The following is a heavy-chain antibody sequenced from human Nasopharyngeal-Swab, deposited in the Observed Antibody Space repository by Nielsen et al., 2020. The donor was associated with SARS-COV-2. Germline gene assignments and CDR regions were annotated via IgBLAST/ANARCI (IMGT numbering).Heavy chain of an antibody. V-gene: IGHV4-34*01. CDR2: INHSGST. D-gene: IGHD3-16*02. J-gene: IGHJ4*02. CDR3: ARAYYDYVWVSYRPYYFDY. CDR1: GGSFSGYY. Sequence: GSLRLSCAVYGGSFSGYYWSWIRQPPGKGLEWIGEINHSGSTNYNPSLKSRVTISVDTSKNQFSLKLSSVTAADTAVYYCARAYYDYVWVSYRPYYFDYWGQGTLVTVSS.